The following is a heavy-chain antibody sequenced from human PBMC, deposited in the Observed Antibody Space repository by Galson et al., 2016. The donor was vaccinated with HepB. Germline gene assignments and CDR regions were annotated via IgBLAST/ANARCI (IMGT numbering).Heavy chain of an antibody. CDR3: ARRSPISPGAVDV. V-gene: IGHV4-34*01. Sequence: ETLSLTCGVNGGHFSGYFWTWIRQTPGKGLEWLGEINHRGNSNYNPSLPSRVAISVHSSKYQFSLQLNSVTAADTAVYYCARRSPISPGAVDVWGQGTMVTVSS. D-gene: IGHD2-2*02. J-gene: IGHJ3*01. CDR1: GGHFSGYF. CDR2: INHRGNS.